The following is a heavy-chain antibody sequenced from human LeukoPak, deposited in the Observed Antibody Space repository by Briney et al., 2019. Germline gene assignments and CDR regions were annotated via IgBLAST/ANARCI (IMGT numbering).Heavy chain of an antibody. CDR3: VRDTYDFWSGQYKNGLGAYSGMDV. CDR2: IYPTGST. CDR1: GDSVNTYY. V-gene: IGHV4-4*07. J-gene: IGHJ6*02. Sequence: SETLSLTCIVSGDSVNTYYWSWIRQTADKGLEGIGRIYPTGSTSYKTSLRTRLTMSIDTSTNQVSLKLRSVTAADTAVYYCVRDTYDFWSGQYKNGLGAYSGMDVWGQGTTVFVS. D-gene: IGHD3-3*01.